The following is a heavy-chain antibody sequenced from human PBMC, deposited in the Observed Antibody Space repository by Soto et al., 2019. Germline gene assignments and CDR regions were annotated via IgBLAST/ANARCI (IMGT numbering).Heavy chain of an antibody. CDR1: GFTFSTYS. J-gene: IGHJ4*02. CDR3: ARSMYYSDGSNYSPFDY. D-gene: IGHD3-22*01. CDR2: IYGNGGGT. V-gene: IGHV3-23*01. Sequence: PGGSLRLSCAGSGFTFSTYSMNWVRQAPGKGLEWVSGIYGNGGGTFYADSVKGRFTISRDNFRNTLYLQMNSLRAEDTAVYYCARSMYYSDGSNYSPFDYWGQGTLVTVSS.